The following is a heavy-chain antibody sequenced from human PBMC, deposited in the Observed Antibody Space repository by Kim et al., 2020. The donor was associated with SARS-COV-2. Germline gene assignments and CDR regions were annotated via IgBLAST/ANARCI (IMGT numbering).Heavy chain of an antibody. V-gene: IGHV1-18*01. D-gene: IGHD6-13*01. CDR2: ISAYNGNT. CDR3: ARDCSSWYTPYYYYGMDV. Sequence: ASVKVSCKASGYTFTSYGISWVRQAPGQGLEWMGWISAYNGNTNYAQKLQGRVTMTTDTSTSTAYMELRSLRSDDTAVYYCARDCSSWYTPYYYYGMDVWGQGTTVTVSS. J-gene: IGHJ6*02. CDR1: GYTFTSYG.